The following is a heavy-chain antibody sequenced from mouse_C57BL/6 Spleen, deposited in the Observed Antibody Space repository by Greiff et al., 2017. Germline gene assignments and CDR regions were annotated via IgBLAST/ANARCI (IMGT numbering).Heavy chain of an antibody. CDR1: GYTFTSYW. Sequence: QVQLQQSGAELVRPGTSVKLSCKASGYTFTSYWMHWVKQRPGQGLEWIGVIDPSDSYTNYNQKFKGKATLTVDTSSSTAYMQLSSLTSEDSAVYYCAREEDAMDYWGQGTSVTVSS. J-gene: IGHJ4*01. CDR2: IDPSDSYT. V-gene: IGHV1-59*01. CDR3: AREEDAMDY.